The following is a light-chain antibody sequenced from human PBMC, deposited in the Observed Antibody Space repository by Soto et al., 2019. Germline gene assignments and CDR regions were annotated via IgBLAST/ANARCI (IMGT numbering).Light chain of an antibody. CDR2: DVN. J-gene: IGLJ2*01. V-gene: IGLV2-14*03. Sequence: QSALTQPASVSGSPGQSITISCTGTSSDVGHYDYVSWYQQHPGKAPRLMIYDVNNRPSRVSNRFSGSKSGNTASLTISGLQAEDEADYYCNSYSTSSTPLVFGGGTKLTVL. CDR1: SSDVGHYDY. CDR3: NSYSTSSTPLV.